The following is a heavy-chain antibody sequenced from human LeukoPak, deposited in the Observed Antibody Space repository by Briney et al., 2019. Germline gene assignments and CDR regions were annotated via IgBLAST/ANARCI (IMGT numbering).Heavy chain of an antibody. D-gene: IGHD6-13*01. V-gene: IGHV4-34*01. CDR2: INHSGST. J-gene: IGHJ4*02. Sequence: PSETLSLTCAVYGGSFSGYYWSWIRQPPGKGLEWIGEINHSGSTNYNPSLKSRVTISVDTSKNQFSLKLSSVTAADTAVYYCARAREGRIAAAGTDFDYWGQGTLVTVSS. CDR3: ARAREGRIAAAGTDFDY. CDR1: GGSFSGYY.